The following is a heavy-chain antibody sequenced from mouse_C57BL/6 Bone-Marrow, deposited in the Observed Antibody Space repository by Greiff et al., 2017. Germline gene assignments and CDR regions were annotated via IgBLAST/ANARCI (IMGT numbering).Heavy chain of an antibody. J-gene: IGHJ1*03. CDR2: IYPRSGNT. Sequence: VQLQQSGAELARPGASVKLSCKASGYTFTSYGISWVKQRTGQGLEWIGEIYPRSGNTYYNEKFKGKATLTADESSSTAYMELRSLTSEDSAVYFCARSKDYYGSRYFDVWGTGTTVTVSS. CDR3: ARSKDYYGSRYFDV. D-gene: IGHD1-1*01. CDR1: GYTFTSYG. V-gene: IGHV1-81*01.